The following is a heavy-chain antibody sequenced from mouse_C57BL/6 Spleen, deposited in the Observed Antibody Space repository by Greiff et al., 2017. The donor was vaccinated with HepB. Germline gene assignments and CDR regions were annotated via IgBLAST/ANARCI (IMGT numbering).Heavy chain of an antibody. CDR3: ARYYGSSYSLYYAMDY. D-gene: IGHD1-1*01. V-gene: IGHV1-50*01. Sequence: QVQLQQPGAELVKPGASVKLSCKASGYTFTSYWMQWVKQRPGQGLEWIGEIDPSDSYTNYNQKFKGKATLTVDTSSSTAYMQLSSLTSEDSAVYYCARYYGSSYSLYYAMDYWGQGTSVTVSS. CDR1: GYTFTSYW. CDR2: IDPSDSYT. J-gene: IGHJ4*01.